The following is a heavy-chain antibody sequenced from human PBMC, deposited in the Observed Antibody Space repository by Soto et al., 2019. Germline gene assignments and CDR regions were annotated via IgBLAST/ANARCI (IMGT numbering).Heavy chain of an antibody. CDR3: ARYVDTVTTGWFDP. V-gene: IGHV1-69*01. CDR2: INPIFGTA. CDR1: GYTFTGYY. J-gene: IGHJ5*02. Sequence: QVQLVQSGAEVKKPGASVKVSCKASGYTFTGYYMHWVRQAPGQGLEWMGWINPIFGTANYAQKFQGRVTITADESTSTAYMELSSLRSEDTAVYYCARYVDTVTTGWFDPWGQGTLVTVSS. D-gene: IGHD4-17*01.